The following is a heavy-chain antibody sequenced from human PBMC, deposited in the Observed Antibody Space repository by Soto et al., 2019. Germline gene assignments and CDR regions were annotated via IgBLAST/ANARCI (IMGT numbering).Heavy chain of an antibody. CDR3: SRGYPPRDQLGNLPGAF. V-gene: IGHV1-46*03. CDR1: GYTFTSYY. CDR2: ITPSGGST. J-gene: IGHJ4*02. Sequence: ASVKVSCKASGYTFTSYYIQWVRQAPGQRPEWKGIITPSGGSTNYAQKFQGRVTMTRDTSTSTVYMELSSLRSEDTAIYYCSRGYPPRDQLGNLPGAFWGQGTLVTVSS. D-gene: IGHD1-1*01.